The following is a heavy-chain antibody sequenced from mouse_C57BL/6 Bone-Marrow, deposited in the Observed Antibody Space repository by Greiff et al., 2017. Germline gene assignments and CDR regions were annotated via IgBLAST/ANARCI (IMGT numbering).Heavy chain of an antibody. D-gene: IGHD1-1*01. V-gene: IGHV1-81*01. CDR1: GYTFTSYG. CDR2: IYPRSGNT. Sequence: VQLQPSGAELARPGASVKLSCKASGYTFTSYGISWVKQRTGQGLEWIGEIYPRSGNTYYNEKFKGKATLTADKSSSTAYMELRSLTSEDSAVYFCANYYGSRGYWGQGTSVTVSS. CDR3: ANYYGSRGY. J-gene: IGHJ4*01.